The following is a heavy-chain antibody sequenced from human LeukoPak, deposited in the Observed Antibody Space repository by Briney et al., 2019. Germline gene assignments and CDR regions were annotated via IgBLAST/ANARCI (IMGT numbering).Heavy chain of an antibody. CDR2: ISGTGGST. CDR3: AGQKRGTYRPYYFDY. Sequence: GGSLRLSCAASGFTFSSYAINWVRQAPGKGPEWVPIISGTGGSTYYADSVKGRFTISRDNSKNTLYLHMNSLRDEDTAVYYCAGQKRGTYRPYYFDYWGQGTLVSVSS. J-gene: IGHJ4*02. V-gene: IGHV3-23*01. D-gene: IGHD3-16*02. CDR1: GFTFSSYA.